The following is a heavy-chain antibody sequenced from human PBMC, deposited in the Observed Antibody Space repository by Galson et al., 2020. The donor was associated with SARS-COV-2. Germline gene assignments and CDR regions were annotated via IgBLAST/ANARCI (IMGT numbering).Heavy chain of an antibody. V-gene: IGHV4-31*03. J-gene: IGHJ2*01. Sequence: SETLSLTCTVSGGSISSGGYYWSWIRQHPGKGLEWIGYIYYSGSTYYNPSLKSRVTISVDTSKNQFSLKLSSVTAADTAVYYCARGLWVRGVETYWYCDLWGRGTLVTVSS. D-gene: IGHD3-10*01. CDR3: ARGLWVRGVETYWYCDL. CDR1: GGSISSGGYY. CDR2: IYYSGST.